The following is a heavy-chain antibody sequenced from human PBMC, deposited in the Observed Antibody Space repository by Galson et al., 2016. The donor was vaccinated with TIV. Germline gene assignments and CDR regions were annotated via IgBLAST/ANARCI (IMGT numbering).Heavy chain of an antibody. CDR3: ARATPSVFGIIITLDS. CDR1: GDSVSSNSAA. CDR2: TFYRSKWYN. V-gene: IGHV6-1*01. Sequence: CAISGDSVSSNSAAWNWLSQSPSRGLEWLGRTFYRSKWYNDYAPSVKSRITINPDTSKNQFSLQLNSVTPEDTAVYYCARATPSVFGIIITLDSWGQGTLVTVSS. J-gene: IGHJ4*02. D-gene: IGHD3-3*01.